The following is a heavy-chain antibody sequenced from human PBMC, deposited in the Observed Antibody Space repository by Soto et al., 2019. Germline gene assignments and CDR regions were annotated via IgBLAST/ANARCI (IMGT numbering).Heavy chain of an antibody. D-gene: IGHD2-2*01. J-gene: IGHJ6*02. Sequence: PGESLKISCNGSGYSFTIYCISWVLQMPGKGLEWMGRIDPSDSYTNYSPSFQGHVTISADKSISTAYLQWSSLKASDTAMYYCARIVGYCSSTSCPYGMDVWGQGTTVTVSS. CDR1: GYSFTIYC. V-gene: IGHV5-10-1*01. CDR3: ARIVGYCSSTSCPYGMDV. CDR2: IDPSDSYT.